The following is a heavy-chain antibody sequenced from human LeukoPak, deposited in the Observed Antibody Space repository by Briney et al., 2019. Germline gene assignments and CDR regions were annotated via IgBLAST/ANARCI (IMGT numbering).Heavy chain of an antibody. V-gene: IGHV4-4*02. Sequence: KASETLSLTCAVSGGSISSSNWWSWVRQPPGKGLEWIGEIYHSGTTYYNPSLKSRLTISLDSSKNQFSLRLSSVTAADTAVYFCARDLRYYDFWSGYLGMDVWGQGTTVTVSS. CDR2: IYHSGTT. CDR1: GGSISSSNW. D-gene: IGHD3-3*01. CDR3: ARDLRYYDFWSGYLGMDV. J-gene: IGHJ6*02.